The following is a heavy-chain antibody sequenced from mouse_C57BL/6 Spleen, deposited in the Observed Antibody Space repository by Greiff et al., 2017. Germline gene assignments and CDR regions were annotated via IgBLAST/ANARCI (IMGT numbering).Heavy chain of an antibody. CDR1: GFTFSSYA. CDR2: ISSGGDYI. CDR3: TREGGSYAMDY. V-gene: IGHV5-9-1*02. D-gene: IGHD1-1*01. J-gene: IGHJ4*01. Sequence: EVKVVESGEGLVKPGGSLKLSCAASGFTFSSYAMSWVRQTPEKRLEWVAYISSGGDYIYYADTVKGRFTISRDNARNTLYLQMSSLKSEDTAMYYCTREGGSYAMDYRGKGTSGTVSS.